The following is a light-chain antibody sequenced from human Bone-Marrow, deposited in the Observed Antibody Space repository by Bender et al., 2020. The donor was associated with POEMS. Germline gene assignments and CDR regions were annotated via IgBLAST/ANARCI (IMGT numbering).Light chain of an antibody. J-gene: IGLJ1*01. CDR2: DVS. CDR1: SSDVGAFNY. Sequence: QSALTQPASVSGSPGQSITISCTGTSSDVGAFNYVYWFQQHPGKAPKVIIYDVSYRPSGVSRRFSGSKSGYTASLTISELQTEDEADYYCSSYTTRRSLVFGTGTKVTVV. V-gene: IGLV2-14*03. CDR3: SSYTTRRSLV.